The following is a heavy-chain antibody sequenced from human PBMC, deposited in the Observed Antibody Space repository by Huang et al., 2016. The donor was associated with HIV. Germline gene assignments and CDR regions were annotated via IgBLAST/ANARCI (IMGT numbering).Heavy chain of an antibody. J-gene: IGHJ4*02. V-gene: IGHV1-18*04. CDR1: GYTFAIYG. Sequence: QVQLVQSGGEVKKSGASVKVSCKASGYTFAIYGISWVRQAPGQGLEWMGWISVYNGNTNFAQMFQGRLTMTTEKSTSTAYMELRSLTSDDTAVYYCARDREEDIVVMVPSASPTPFDYWGQGTLVTVSS. CDR3: ARDREEDIVVMVPSASPTPFDY. CDR2: ISVYNGNT. D-gene: IGHD2-15*01.